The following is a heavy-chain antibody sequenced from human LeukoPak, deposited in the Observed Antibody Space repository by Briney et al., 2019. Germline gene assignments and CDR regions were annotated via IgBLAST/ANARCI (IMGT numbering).Heavy chain of an antibody. J-gene: IGHJ4*02. CDR3: ARDSRRRFGELSLFDY. Sequence: ASVKVSCKASGYIFTGYYMHWLRQAPGQGLEWMGWIDPESGDTNYAQKFQDKITMTRDTYMKTGYMELSSLRYDDTAVYYCARDSRRRFGELSLFDYWGQGTLVTVSS. CDR2: IDPESGDT. D-gene: IGHD3-10*01. V-gene: IGHV1-2*02. CDR1: GYIFTGYY.